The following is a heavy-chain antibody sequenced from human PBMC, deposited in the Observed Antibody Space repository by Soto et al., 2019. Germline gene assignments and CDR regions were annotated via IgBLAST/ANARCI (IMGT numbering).Heavy chain of an antibody. V-gene: IGHV1-8*01. J-gene: IGHJ3*02. CDR2: MNPNSGNT. CDR1: GYTFTSYD. D-gene: IGHD3-10*01. Sequence: ASVKVSCKASGYTFTSYDINWVRQATGQGLEWMGWMNPNSGNTGYAQKFQGRVTMTRNTSISTAYMELSSLRSEDTAVYYCASSLYGSGSYYEDAFDIWGQGTMVTVSS. CDR3: ASSLYGSGSYYEDAFDI.